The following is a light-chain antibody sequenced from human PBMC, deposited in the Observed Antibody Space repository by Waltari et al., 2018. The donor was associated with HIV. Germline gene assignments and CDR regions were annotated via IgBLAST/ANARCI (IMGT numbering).Light chain of an antibody. V-gene: IGKV3-15*01. Sequence: EVVMTQSPATLSVSLGARATLSCRASQSINSHLALYQHKPGQAPRLLFYGASTRATGVPARFSGSGSGTDFTLTISGLQSEDVAVYYCQQYNHWPPYTFGQGTKLEIK. CDR1: QSINSH. J-gene: IGKJ2*01. CDR3: QQYNHWPPYT. CDR2: GAS.